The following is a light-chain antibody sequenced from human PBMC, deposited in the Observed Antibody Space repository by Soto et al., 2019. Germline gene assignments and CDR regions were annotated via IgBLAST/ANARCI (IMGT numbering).Light chain of an antibody. Sequence: QSALTQPPYASGSPGQSVTISCTGTSSDVGGYNYVSWYQQHPGKAPKLMIYEVSKRPSGVPDRFSGSKSGNTASLTVSGLQAEDEADYYCSSYAGSNNLVFGGGTKPPS. CDR3: SSYAGSNNLV. J-gene: IGLJ2*01. CDR1: SSDVGGYNY. V-gene: IGLV2-8*01. CDR2: EVS.